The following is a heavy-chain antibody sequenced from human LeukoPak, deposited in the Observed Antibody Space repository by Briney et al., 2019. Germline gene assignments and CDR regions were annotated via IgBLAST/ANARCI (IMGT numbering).Heavy chain of an antibody. D-gene: IGHD4-17*01. CDR1: GFTFSGYT. Sequence: GGSLRLSCAASGFTFSGYTMDWDRQAPGKGPKGVSSISGSGLTTNYADSVKGRFTISRDYSKNTLYLQMNSLKTEDTAVYYCTTGSVGFYGDYVGFDYWGQGTLVTVSS. J-gene: IGHJ4*02. V-gene: IGHV3-23*01. CDR2: ISGSGLTT. CDR3: TTGSVGFYGDYVGFDY.